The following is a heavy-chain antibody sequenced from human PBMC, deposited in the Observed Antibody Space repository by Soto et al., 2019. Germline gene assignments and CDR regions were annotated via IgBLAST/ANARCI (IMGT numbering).Heavy chain of an antibody. CDR3: VRVGVGIGNHFDS. CDR2: IHYSGRT. Sequence: SETLSLTCRVSNGSISGFYWTWIRQPPGKILEWIGYIHYSGRTDYNPSLTSRATMSVDTSKNQFSLNLKSITAADTAVYYCVRVGVGIGNHFDSWGRGTLVTVSS. CDR1: NGSISGFY. D-gene: IGHD1-26*01. V-gene: IGHV4-59*12. J-gene: IGHJ4*02.